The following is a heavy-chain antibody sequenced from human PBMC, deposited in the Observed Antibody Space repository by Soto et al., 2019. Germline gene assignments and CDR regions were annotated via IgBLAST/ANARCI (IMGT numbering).Heavy chain of an antibody. J-gene: IGHJ4*02. D-gene: IGHD6-6*01. CDR1: GFTLTNYV. CDR2: IGAGGGGT. V-gene: IGHV3-23*01. Sequence: EVQLLESGGGLVQPGGSLRLSCVASGFTLTNYVMSWVRQPPGKGLEWVSGIGAGGGGTYYADSVKGRFTISRDNSKNTLYLQMNSLSAEDTAVYYCAKGPEQLVHGVFDYWGQGTLVTVSS. CDR3: AKGPEQLVHGVFDY.